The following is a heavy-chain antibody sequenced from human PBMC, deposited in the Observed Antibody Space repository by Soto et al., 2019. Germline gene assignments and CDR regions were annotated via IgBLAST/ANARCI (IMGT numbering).Heavy chain of an antibody. Sequence: EVQLVESGGGLVKPGGSLRLSCAASGFTFSSYSMNWVRQAPGKGLEWVSSISSSSSYIYYADSVKGRFTISRDNAKNSLYLQMNSLRAEDTAVYYCARDIGSTSCSPQVWCMGGYYYYGMDVWGQGTTVTVSS. J-gene: IGHJ6*02. D-gene: IGHD2-2*01. CDR2: ISSSSSYI. CDR1: GFTFSSYS. V-gene: IGHV3-21*01. CDR3: ARDIGSTSCSPQVWCMGGYYYYGMDV.